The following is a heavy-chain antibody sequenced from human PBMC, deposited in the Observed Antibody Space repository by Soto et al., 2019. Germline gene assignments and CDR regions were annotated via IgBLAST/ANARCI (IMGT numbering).Heavy chain of an antibody. V-gene: IGHV4-34*01. CDR2: VKDGGHT. J-gene: IGHJ4*02. CDR3: ARGQEGVVATH. Sequence: QVQLQQWGAGLLKPSETLSLNCAVTGGSLSGYYWSWIRQPPGKGLEWIGEVKDGGHTNYSPSLRGRVTISSDTSNNQSSRRLNSGTAADTGVYYCARGQEGVVATHWDQGSLVTVSS. D-gene: IGHD5-12*01. CDR1: GGSLSGYY.